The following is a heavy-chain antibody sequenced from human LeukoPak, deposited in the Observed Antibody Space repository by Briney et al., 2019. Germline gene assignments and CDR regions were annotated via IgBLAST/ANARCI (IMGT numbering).Heavy chain of an antibody. Sequence: PGGSLRLSCAASGFTFSSYGMHWVRQAPAKGLEWVAFIRYDGSNKYYADSVKGRFTISTDNSTNTLYPQMNSLRAEDTAVYYCAKDYGGNYTPRFDYWGQGTLVTVSS. D-gene: IGHD4-23*01. CDR3: AKDYGGNYTPRFDY. J-gene: IGHJ4*02. CDR1: GFTFSSYG. CDR2: IRYDGSNK. V-gene: IGHV3-30*02.